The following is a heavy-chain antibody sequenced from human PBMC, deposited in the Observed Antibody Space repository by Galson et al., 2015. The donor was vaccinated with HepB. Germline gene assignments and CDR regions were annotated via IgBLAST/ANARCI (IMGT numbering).Heavy chain of an antibody. CDR3: ASWNYDYYYGMDV. J-gene: IGHJ6*02. V-gene: IGHV3-21*01. CDR1: GFTFSSYS. Sequence: SLRLSCAASGFTFSSYSMNWVRQAPGKGLEWVSSISSSSSYIYYSDSVKGRFTISRDNAKNSLYLQMNSLRAEDTAVYYCASWNYDYYYGMDVWGQGTTVTVSS. CDR2: ISSSSSYI. D-gene: IGHD1-1*01.